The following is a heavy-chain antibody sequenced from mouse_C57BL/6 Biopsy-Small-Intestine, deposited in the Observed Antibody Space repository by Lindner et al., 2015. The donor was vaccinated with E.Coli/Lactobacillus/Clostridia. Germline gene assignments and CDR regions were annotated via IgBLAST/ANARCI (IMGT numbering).Heavy chain of an antibody. J-gene: IGHJ3*01. Sequence: VQLQESGAELVKPGASVKLSCTASGFNIKDYYIHWVKQRTEQGLEWIGRIDPEDGETEYAPRFQGKATIAADTSSNTAYLHLSGLTSEDTAVYYCAPLFAYWGQGTLVTVSA. V-gene: IGHV14-2*01. CDR2: IDPEDGET. CDR3: APLFAY. D-gene: IGHD6-1*01. CDR1: GFNIKDYY.